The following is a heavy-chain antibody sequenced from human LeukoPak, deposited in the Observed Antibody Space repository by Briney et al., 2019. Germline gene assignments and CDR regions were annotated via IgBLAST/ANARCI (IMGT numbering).Heavy chain of an antibody. CDR2: IYYSGIT. J-gene: IGHJ3*02. CDR1: GGSISSSNYY. V-gene: IGHV4-39*06. CDR3: VRDFRDYYDSSGYSDDAFDI. Sequence: SETLSLTCTLAGGSISSSNYYWRWIRQPPGKGLEWIGSIYYSGITYYNPSLKSRVTIAVDKSKNQFTLKLSSVTAADTAVCYCVRDFRDYYDSSGYSDDAFDIWGQGTMVTVSS. D-gene: IGHD3-22*01.